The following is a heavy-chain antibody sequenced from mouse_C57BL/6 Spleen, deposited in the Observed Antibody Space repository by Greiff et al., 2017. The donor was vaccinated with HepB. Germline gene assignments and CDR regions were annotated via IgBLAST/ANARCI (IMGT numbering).Heavy chain of an antibody. D-gene: IGHD1-1*01. CDR2: INPYNGDT. CDR1: GYSFTGYF. Sequence: EVQLQQSGPELVKPGDSVKISCKASGYSFTGYFMNWVMQSHGKSLEWIGRINPYNGDTFYNQKFKGKATLTVDKSSSTAHMELRDLTSDDSAVYYCARTFYYGSSYAMDYWGQGTSVTVSS. V-gene: IGHV1-20*01. CDR3: ARTFYYGSSYAMDY. J-gene: IGHJ4*01.